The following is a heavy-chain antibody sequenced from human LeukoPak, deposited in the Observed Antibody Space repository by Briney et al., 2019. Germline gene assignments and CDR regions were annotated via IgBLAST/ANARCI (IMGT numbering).Heavy chain of an antibody. CDR3: ARGRTDDYFDY. CDR2: IYHSGST. Sequence: PSQTLSLTCAVSGGSISSGGYSWGWIRQPPGKGLEWIGCIYHSGSTYYNPSLKSRVTISVDRSKNQFSLKLSSVTAADTAVYYCARGRTDDYFDYWGQGTLVTVSS. J-gene: IGHJ4*02. CDR1: GGSISSGGYS. V-gene: IGHV4-30-2*01.